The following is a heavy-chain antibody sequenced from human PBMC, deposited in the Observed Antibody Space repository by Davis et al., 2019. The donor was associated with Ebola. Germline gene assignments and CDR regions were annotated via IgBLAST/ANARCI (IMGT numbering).Heavy chain of an antibody. Sequence: ASVKVSCKASGYTFTSYGISWVRQAPGQGLEWMGWISAYNGNTNYAQKLQGRVTITRDTSASTAYMELSSLRSEDTAVYYCARGGSSGWIDYWGQGTLVTVSS. CDR2: ISAYNGNT. D-gene: IGHD6-19*01. CDR1: GYTFTSYG. J-gene: IGHJ4*02. V-gene: IGHV1-18*04. CDR3: ARGGSSGWIDY.